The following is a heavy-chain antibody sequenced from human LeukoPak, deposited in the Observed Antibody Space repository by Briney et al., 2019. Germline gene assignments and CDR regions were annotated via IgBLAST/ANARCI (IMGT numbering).Heavy chain of an antibody. CDR3: ARNVAAAGTGYYYYYMDV. V-gene: IGHV3-7*01. J-gene: IGHJ6*03. Sequence: GGSLRLSCAASGFTFSSYWMSWVRQAPGKGLEWVANIKQDGSEKYYVDSVKGRFTISRDNADNSLYLQMNSLRAEDTAVYYCARNVAAAGTGYYYYYMDVWGKGTTVTVS. CDR1: GFTFSSYW. CDR2: IKQDGSEK. D-gene: IGHD6-13*01.